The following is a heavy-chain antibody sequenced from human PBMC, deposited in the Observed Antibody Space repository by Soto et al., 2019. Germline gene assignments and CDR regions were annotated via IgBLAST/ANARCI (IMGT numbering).Heavy chain of an antibody. CDR3: ARGPITIFGVAPGDYYYGMDV. CDR1: GYSFTSYW. Sequence: PGESLKISCKGSGYSFTSYWISWVRQMPGKGLEWMGRIDASDSYTNYSPSFQGHVTISADKSISTAYLQWSSLKASDTAMYYCARGPITIFGVAPGDYYYGMDVWGQGTTVTAP. V-gene: IGHV5-10-1*01. J-gene: IGHJ6*02. D-gene: IGHD3-3*01. CDR2: IDASDSYT.